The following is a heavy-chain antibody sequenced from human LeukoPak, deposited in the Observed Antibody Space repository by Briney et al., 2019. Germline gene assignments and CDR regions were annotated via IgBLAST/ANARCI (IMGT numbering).Heavy chain of an antibody. J-gene: IGHJ3*02. V-gene: IGHV4-34*01. CDR1: GGSFSGYY. Sequence: SETLSLTCAVYGGSFSGYYWSWIRQPPGKGLEWIGEINYSGSTNYNPSLKSRVTISVDTSKNQFSLKLSSMTAADTAVYYCARGSTGPQDAFDIWGQGTMVTVSS. CDR2: INYSGST. CDR3: ARGSTGPQDAFDI.